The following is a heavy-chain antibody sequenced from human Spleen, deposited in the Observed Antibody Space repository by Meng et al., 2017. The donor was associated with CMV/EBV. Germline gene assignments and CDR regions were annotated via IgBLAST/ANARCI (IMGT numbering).Heavy chain of an antibody. CDR2: IFSGGSTS. CDR3: AKDGWVGVTTYYGGDV. Sequence: GGSLRLSCAASGFTFSSYGMNWVRQAPGKGLEWVSLIFSGGSTSYYADSVKGRFTISRDNSKNTLYLQMNSLRAEDTAVYYCAKDGWVGVTTYYGGDVGGQGTTVTVSS. J-gene: IGHJ6*02. D-gene: IGHD1-26*01. V-gene: IGHV3-23*03. CDR1: GFTFSSYG.